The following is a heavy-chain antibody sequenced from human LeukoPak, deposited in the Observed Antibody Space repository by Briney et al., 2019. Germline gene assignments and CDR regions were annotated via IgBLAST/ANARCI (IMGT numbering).Heavy chain of an antibody. CDR3: AMGFWYEEYFQH. J-gene: IGHJ1*01. CDR2: IYYSGST. D-gene: IGHD6-13*01. CDR1: GVSISSGDYY. Sequence: SETLSLTCIVSGVSISSGDYYWSWIRQPPGKGLEWIGYIYYSGSTNYNPSLKSRITISVDTSKNQFSLRLSSVTAADTAVYFCAMGFWYEEYFQHWGQGSLVIVSS. V-gene: IGHV4-61*08.